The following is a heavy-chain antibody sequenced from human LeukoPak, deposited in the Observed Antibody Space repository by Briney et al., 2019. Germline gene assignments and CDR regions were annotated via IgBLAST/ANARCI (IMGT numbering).Heavy chain of an antibody. Sequence: GGSLRLSCAASGFTFSNAWMSRVRQAPGKGLEWVGRIKSKTDGGTTDYAAPVKGRFTISRDDSKNTLYLQMNSLKTEDTAVYYCTRGYYYDSSGYGWGQGTLVTVSS. V-gene: IGHV3-15*01. D-gene: IGHD3-22*01. J-gene: IGHJ4*02. CDR3: TRGYYYDSSGYG. CDR1: GFTFSNAW. CDR2: IKSKTDGGTT.